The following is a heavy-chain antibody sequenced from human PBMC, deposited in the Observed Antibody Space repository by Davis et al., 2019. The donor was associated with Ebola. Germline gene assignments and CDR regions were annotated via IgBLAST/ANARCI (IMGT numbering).Heavy chain of an antibody. D-gene: IGHD6-19*01. CDR2: IRYDGSNK. CDR3: ARDTQWLVPFDY. Sequence: GGSLRLSCAASGFTSTTYYITWVRQAPGKGLEWVAFIRYDGSNKYYADSVKGRFTISRDNSKNTLYLQMNSLRAEDTAVYYCARDTQWLVPFDYWGQGTLVTVSS. V-gene: IGHV3-30*02. J-gene: IGHJ4*02. CDR1: GFTSTTYY.